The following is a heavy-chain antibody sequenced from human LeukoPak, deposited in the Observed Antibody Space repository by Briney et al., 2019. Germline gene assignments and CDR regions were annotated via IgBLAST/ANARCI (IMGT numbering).Heavy chain of an antibody. CDR1: GYTFTSYY. J-gene: IGHJ1*01. CDR3: ARDQGYQQQPEYFQH. CDR2: FDPEDGET. V-gene: IGHV1-24*01. Sequence: ASVKVSCKASGYTFTSYYMHWVRQAPGKGLEWMGGFDPEDGETIYAQKFQGRVTITADESTSTAYMELSSLRSEDTAVYYCARDQGYQQQPEYFQHWGQGTLVTVSS. D-gene: IGHD2-2*01.